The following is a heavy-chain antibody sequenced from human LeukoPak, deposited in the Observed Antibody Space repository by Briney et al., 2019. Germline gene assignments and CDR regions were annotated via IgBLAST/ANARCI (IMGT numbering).Heavy chain of an antibody. Sequence: PGGSLRLSCAASGFTFSNVWMSWVRQVPGKGLEWVGRIRRKTDGETTDHAAPVKGRFTISRDDSKHTLYLQMNSLKTEDTAVYYCVTDLVIKGYFDYWGQGALVTVSS. J-gene: IGHJ4*02. CDR2: IRRKTDGETT. CDR1: GFTFSNVW. D-gene: IGHD2-21*01. V-gene: IGHV3-15*01. CDR3: VTDLVIKGYFDY.